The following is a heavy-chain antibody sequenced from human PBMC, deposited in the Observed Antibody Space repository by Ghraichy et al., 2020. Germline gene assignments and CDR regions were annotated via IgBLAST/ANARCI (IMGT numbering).Heavy chain of an antibody. CDR2: ISGSGGTT. D-gene: IGHD1-7*01. Sequence: GESLNISCAVSGFTFRSYAMSWVRQAPGKGLEWISSISGSGGTTNYLDSVKGRFTVSRDNSNNILSLQVHSLRFEDTAVYYCAKLRDWNYVYFENWGQGTLVAVSA. V-gene: IGHV3-23*01. CDR3: AKLRDWNYVYFEN. J-gene: IGHJ4*02. CDR1: GFTFRSYA.